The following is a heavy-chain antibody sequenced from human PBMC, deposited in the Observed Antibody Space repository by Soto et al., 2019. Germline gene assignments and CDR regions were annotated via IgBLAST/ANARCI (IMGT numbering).Heavy chain of an antibody. D-gene: IGHD2-15*01. CDR2: ISYDSSNK. J-gene: IGHJ4*02. V-gene: IGHV3-30*18. CDR3: AKLVIGYCSGNTCDDY. CDR1: GFTFSYG. Sequence: VQLLESGGGLIQPGGSLRLSCAASGFTFSYGIHWLRQAPGKGLEWVAYISYDSSNKFYGDSVKGRFTISRDNSKNTRFQKMNSLRAEDAAVYYCAKLVIGYCSGNTCDDYWGQGTLVAVSS.